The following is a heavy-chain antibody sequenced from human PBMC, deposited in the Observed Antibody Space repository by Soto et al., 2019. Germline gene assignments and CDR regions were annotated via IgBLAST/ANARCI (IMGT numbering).Heavy chain of an antibody. CDR2: INSDGSST. V-gene: IGHV3-74*01. J-gene: IGHJ4*02. CDR1: GFTFSSYW. Sequence: GSLRLSCAASGFTFSSYWMHWVRQAPGKGLVWVSRINSDGSSTSYADSVKGRFTISRDNAKNTLYLQMNSLRAEDTAVYYCAGERTYYDFWSGYYFPHWGQGTLVTVSS. CDR3: AGERTYYDFWSGYYFPH. D-gene: IGHD3-3*01.